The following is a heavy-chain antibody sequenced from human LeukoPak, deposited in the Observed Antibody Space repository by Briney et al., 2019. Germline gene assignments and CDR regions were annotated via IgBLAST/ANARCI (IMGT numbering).Heavy chain of an antibody. Sequence: PSETLSLTCTVSGGSISNYYWSWIRQPPGKGLEWIGFIYSSGTTNYNPSLKTRVTISVDASKNQFSLRLRSVTAADTAVYYCARHPPRGSVGATLDYWGQGTLVTVSS. CDR1: GGSISNYY. J-gene: IGHJ4*02. CDR2: IYSSGTT. CDR3: ARHPPRGSVGATLDY. V-gene: IGHV4-59*08. D-gene: IGHD2/OR15-2a*01.